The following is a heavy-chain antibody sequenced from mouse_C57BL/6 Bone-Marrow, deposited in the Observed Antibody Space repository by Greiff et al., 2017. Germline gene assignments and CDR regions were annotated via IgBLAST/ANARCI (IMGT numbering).Heavy chain of an antibody. CDR1: GYTFTNYS. V-gene: IGHV1-75*01. CDR2: ILPGSGST. CDR3: ARLLYWFAY. D-gene: IGHD1-1*01. Sequence: VQLQQSGPELVKPGASVKISCKASGYTFTNYSINWVKQRPGQGLEWIGWILPGSGSTYYNEKFKGKATLTVDKSSSTVYLLLSSLTSEDSAVAFSARLLYWFAYWGQGTLVTVSA. J-gene: IGHJ3*01.